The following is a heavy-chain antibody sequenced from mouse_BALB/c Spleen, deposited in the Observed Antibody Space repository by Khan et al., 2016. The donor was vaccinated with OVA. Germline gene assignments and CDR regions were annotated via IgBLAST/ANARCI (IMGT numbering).Heavy chain of an antibody. V-gene: IGHV3-5*02. CDR2: IYYSGTI. CDR3: AREANWDGYFDV. D-gene: IGHD4-1*01. Sequence: EVQLQESGPGLVKPSQTVSLTCTVTGISITTGNYSWSWIRQFPGNKLEWIGYIYYSGTITYNPSLTSRTTITRDTSKNQFCLEMNSLTAEDTATYYCAREANWDGYFDVWGAGTTVTVSS. CDR1: GISITTGNYS. J-gene: IGHJ1*01.